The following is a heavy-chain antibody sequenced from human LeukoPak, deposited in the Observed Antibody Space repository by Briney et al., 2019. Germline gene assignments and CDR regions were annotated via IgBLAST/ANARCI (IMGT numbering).Heavy chain of an antibody. CDR1: GGSISSSSYY. D-gene: IGHD5-18*01. CDR3: ARVGGYSYGSDY. J-gene: IGHJ4*02. V-gene: IGHV4-39*07. Sequence: SETLSLTCTVSGGSISSSSYYWSWIRQPPGKGLEWIGEINHSGSTNYNPSLKSRVTISVDTSKNQFSLELSSVTAADTAVYYCARVGGYSYGSDYWGQGTLVTVSS. CDR2: INHSGST.